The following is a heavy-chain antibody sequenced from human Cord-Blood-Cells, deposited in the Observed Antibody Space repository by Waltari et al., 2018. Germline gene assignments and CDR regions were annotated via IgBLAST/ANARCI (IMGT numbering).Heavy chain of an antibody. CDR2: ISYDGSNK. Sequence: QVQLVESGGGVVQPGRSLRLPCAASGFTVSSYGMPWVRQATGKGLELVAVISYDGSNKSEADSVKGRFTIARDNSKNTLYLQMNSLRAEDTAVYYCAKQKPRGWYFDYWGQGTLVTVSA. V-gene: IGHV3-30*18. D-gene: IGHD2-15*01. CDR1: GFTVSSYG. CDR3: AKQKPRGWYFDY. J-gene: IGHJ4*02.